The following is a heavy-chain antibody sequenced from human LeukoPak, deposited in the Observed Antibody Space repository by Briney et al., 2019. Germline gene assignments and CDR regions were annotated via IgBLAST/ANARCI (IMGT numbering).Heavy chain of an antibody. CDR1: GGSISSNY. D-gene: IGHD3-10*01. V-gene: IGHV4-4*07. CDR3: ARATITMALGIPADAFDI. Sequence: SETLSLTCTVSGGSISSNYWSWIRQPAGKGLEWIGRIYTSGSTNYNPSLKSRVTMSVETSKKQFSLKLRSVTAADTAVYYCARATITMALGIPADAFDIWGQGTMVTVSS. J-gene: IGHJ3*02. CDR2: IYTSGST.